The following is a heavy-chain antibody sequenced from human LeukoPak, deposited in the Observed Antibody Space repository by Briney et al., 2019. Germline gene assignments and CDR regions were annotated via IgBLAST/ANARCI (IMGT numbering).Heavy chain of an antibody. CDR2: IIPIFGTA. CDR1: GGTFSSYA. D-gene: IGHD4-17*01. Sequence: SVKVSCKASGGTFSSYAINWVRQAPGQGLEWMGGIIPIFGTANYAQKFQGRVTITTDESTSTAYMELSSLRSEDTAVYYCARVLGDGDYVLDYWGQGTLVTVSS. CDR3: ARVLGDGDYVLDY. V-gene: IGHV1-69*05. J-gene: IGHJ4*02.